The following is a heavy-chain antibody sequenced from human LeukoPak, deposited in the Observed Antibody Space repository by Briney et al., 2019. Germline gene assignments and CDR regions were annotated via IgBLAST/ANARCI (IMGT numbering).Heavy chain of an antibody. CDR3: ARSLRGGYYYYYMDV. CDR2: IYYSGST. J-gene: IGHJ6*03. CDR1: GGSISSYY. V-gene: IGHV4-59*12. Sequence: SETLSLTCTVSGGSISSYYWSWIRQPPGKGLEWIGYIYYSGSTNYNPSLKSRVTMSVDTSKNQFSLKLSSVTAADTAVYYCARSLRGGYYYYYMDVWGKGTTVTVSS. D-gene: IGHD3-16*01.